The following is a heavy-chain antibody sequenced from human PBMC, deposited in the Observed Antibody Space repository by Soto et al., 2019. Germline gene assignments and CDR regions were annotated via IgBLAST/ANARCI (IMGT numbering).Heavy chain of an antibody. CDR3: ARNTNFNSRTIAEAGIPPLGPRYYYNGMDV. Sequence: GASVKVSCKASGYTFTSYGISWVRQAPGQGLEWMGWISAYNGNTNYAQKLQGRVTMTTDTSTSTAYMELRSLRSDDTAVYYGARNTNFNSRTIAEAGIPPLGPRYYYNGMDVWGQGTPFTVSS. J-gene: IGHJ6*02. CDR2: ISAYNGNT. V-gene: IGHV1-18*01. D-gene: IGHD6-13*01. CDR1: GYTFTSYG.